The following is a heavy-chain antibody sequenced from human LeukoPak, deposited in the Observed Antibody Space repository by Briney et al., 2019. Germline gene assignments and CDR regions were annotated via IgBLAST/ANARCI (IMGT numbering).Heavy chain of an antibody. J-gene: IGHJ6*02. CDR2: INPSGGST. CDR3: ASTYYYGSGSPDYYYYGMDV. V-gene: IGHV1-46*01. Sequence: ASVKVSCKASGYTFTSYYMHWVRQAPRQGLEWMGIINPSGGSTSYAQKFQGRVTMTRDTSTSTVYMELSSLRSEDTAVYYCASTYYYGSGSPDYYYYGMDVWGQGTTVTVSS. D-gene: IGHD3-10*01. CDR1: GYTFTSYY.